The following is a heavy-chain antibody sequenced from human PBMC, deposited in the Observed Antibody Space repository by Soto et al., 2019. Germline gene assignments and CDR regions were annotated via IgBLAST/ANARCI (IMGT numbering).Heavy chain of an antibody. CDR3: ARDKDRQQLGGNYYSGIDV. J-gene: IGHJ6*02. CDR1: GGTFVNSA. Sequence: QVQLVQSGAEVKKPGSSVTVSCKASGGTFVNSAISWVRQAPGHGLEWMGGIIPIFSTPDYPQKFQGRVTTTADESTTTAYMALTSPKSADTAVYYCARDKDRQQLGGNYYSGIDVWGQGTTVTVSS. D-gene: IGHD2-15*01. V-gene: IGHV1-69*12. CDR2: IIPIFSTP.